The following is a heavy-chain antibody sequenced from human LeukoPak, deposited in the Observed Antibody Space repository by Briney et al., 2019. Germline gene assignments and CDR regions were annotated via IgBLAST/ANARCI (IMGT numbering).Heavy chain of an antibody. CDR2: IYYSGST. V-gene: IGHV4-59*12. J-gene: IGHJ4*02. CDR1: GGSISSYY. Sequence: PSETLSLTCTVSGGSISSYYWSWIRQPPGKGLEWIGYIYYSGSTNYNPSLKSRVTISVDTSKNQFSLKLSSVTAADTAVYYCARPPTRGARWYDYWGQGTLVTVSS. CDR3: ARPPTRGARWYDY. D-gene: IGHD4-23*01.